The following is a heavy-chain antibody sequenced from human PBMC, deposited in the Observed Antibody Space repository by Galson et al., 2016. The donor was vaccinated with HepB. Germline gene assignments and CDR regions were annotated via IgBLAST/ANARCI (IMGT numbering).Heavy chain of an antibody. D-gene: IGHD3-10*01. CDR2: ISATGSST. J-gene: IGHJ4*02. CDR1: GFTSSTYA. CDR3: ARGANRGRPFDY. Sequence: SLRLSCAASGFTSSTYAMSWVRQAPGKGLEWVSAISATGSSTYYADSVEGRFTISKDNSKNTLYLQMNGLRVEDTAVYYCARGANRGRPFDYWGQGTLVTVSS. V-gene: IGHV3-23*01.